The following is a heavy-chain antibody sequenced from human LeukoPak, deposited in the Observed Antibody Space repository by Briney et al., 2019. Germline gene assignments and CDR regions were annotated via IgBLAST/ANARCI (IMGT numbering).Heavy chain of an antibody. CDR3: ARINSGRHLGDAFDI. CDR2: IKQDGSEK. CDR1: GFTFSSYW. J-gene: IGHJ3*02. Sequence: GGSLRLSCAASGFTFSSYWMSWVRQAPGKGLEWVANIKQDGSEKYYVDSVKGRFTISRDNAKNSLFLQMNSLRAEDTAVYYCARINSGRHLGDAFDIWGQGTTVTVSS. D-gene: IGHD1-26*01. V-gene: IGHV3-7*01.